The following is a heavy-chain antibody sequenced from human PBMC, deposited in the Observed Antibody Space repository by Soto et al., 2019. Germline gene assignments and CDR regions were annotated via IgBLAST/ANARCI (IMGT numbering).Heavy chain of an antibody. CDR1: GGTFSTYA. J-gene: IGHJ4*02. CDR3: ASGIQLWLRRINNGYSG. CDR2: IIPMFGTA. Sequence: QVQLVQSGAEVKKPESTVKVSCTAPGGTFSTYAISWVRQAPGQGLEWMGGIIPMFGTANYAQRFQDRVTITADESTNTVYRELSSLRSEDTAVYCCASGIQLWLRRINNGYSGWGKGSLVTVSS. D-gene: IGHD5-18*01. V-gene: IGHV1-69*12.